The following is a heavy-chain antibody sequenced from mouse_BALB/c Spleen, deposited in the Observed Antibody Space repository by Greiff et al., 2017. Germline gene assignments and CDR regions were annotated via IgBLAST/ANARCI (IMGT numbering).Heavy chain of an antibody. CDR3: AGQKCDYGTPFAY. Sequence: EVMLVESGGDLVKPGGSLKLSCAASGFTFSSYGMSWVRQTPDKRLEWVATISSGGSYTYYPDSVKGRFTISRDNAKNTLYLQMSSLKSEDTAMYYCAGQKCDYGTPFAYWGQGTLVTVSA. CDR2: ISSGGSYT. J-gene: IGHJ3*01. CDR1: GFTFSSYG. D-gene: IGHD2-4*01. V-gene: IGHV5-6*01.